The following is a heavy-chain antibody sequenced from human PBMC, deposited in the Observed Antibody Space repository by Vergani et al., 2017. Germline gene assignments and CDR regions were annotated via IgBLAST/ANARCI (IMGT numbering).Heavy chain of an antibody. CDR1: GFSLSTGGVG. V-gene: IGHV2-26*01. D-gene: IGHD1-7*01. J-gene: IGHJ5*02. CDR3: ARIQDNWNYYWFDP. CDR2: IFSNDEK. Sequence: QITLKESGPTLVKPTQTLTLTCTFSGFSLSTGGVGLGWIRQPPGKALEWLAHIFSNDEKSYSTSLKSRLTISKDTSKSQVVLTMTNMDPVDTATYYCARIQDNWNYYWFDPWGQGTLVTVSS.